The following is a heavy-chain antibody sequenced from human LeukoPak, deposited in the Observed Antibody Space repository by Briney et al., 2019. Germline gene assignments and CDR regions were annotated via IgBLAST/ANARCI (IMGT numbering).Heavy chain of an antibody. CDR3: ARRHPSQWYHFDY. CDR1: GYSFTSYW. Sequence: GESLKTSCKGSGYSFTSYWIGWVRQMPGKGLEWMGIIYPGDSDTRYSPSFQGQVTISADKSISTAYLQWSSLKASDTAMYYCARRHPSQWYHFDYWGQGTLVTVSS. CDR2: IYPGDSDT. D-gene: IGHD2-2*01. J-gene: IGHJ4*02. V-gene: IGHV5-51*01.